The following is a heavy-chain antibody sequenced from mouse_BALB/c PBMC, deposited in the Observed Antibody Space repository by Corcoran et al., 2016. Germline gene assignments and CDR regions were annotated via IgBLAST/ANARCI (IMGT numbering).Heavy chain of an antibody. CDR2: IYPGDGST. Sequence: QLQLSGRELVRPGALVKVSWKASGYTCTSYDINWENQRPGQGIEWHGWIYPGDGSTKYNEKFKGKATLTSNQSSSTAYMQLSSLTSENSAVYICARSRLFDYWGQGTTLTVSS. V-gene: IGHV1S56*01. CDR1: GYTCTSYD. CDR3: ARSRLFDY. J-gene: IGHJ2*01.